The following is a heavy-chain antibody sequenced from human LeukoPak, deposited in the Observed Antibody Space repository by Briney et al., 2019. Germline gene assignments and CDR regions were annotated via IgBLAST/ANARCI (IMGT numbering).Heavy chain of an antibody. D-gene: IGHD6-19*01. V-gene: IGHV1-2*02. Sequence: ASVTVSCKASGYTFTGHHMHWVRQAPGQGLEWMGWIDPNSGDTNYAQKFQGRVTMTRDTSISTAYMELSRLRSDDTAVYYCAKWAAYTTGWSGPLDHWGQGMLVTVSS. CDR3: AKWAAYTTGWSGPLDH. J-gene: IGHJ4*02. CDR1: GYTFTGHH. CDR2: IDPNSGDT.